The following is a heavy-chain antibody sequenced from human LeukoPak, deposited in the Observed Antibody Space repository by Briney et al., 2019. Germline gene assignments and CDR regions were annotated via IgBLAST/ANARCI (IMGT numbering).Heavy chain of an antibody. D-gene: IGHD1-26*01. J-gene: IGHJ3*01. Sequence: GARVKASCKASVYTFTDVYIRWVRQAPGEGLQWRGWIHPNTGDAHYVQKFPGRVTRTRDRSISTVHMDLGSLTSDDTALYYGARGDEIAGGTTDFAFDFWGQGTTVTVSS. V-gene: IGHV1-2*02. CDR3: ARGDEIAGGTTDFAFDF. CDR1: VYTFTDVY. CDR2: IHPNTGDA.